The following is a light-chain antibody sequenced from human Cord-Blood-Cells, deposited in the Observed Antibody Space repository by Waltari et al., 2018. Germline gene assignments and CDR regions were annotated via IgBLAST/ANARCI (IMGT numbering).Light chain of an antibody. V-gene: IGLV1-47*01. CDR2: RNK. Sequence: QSVLTQPPSASGTPGQRVPISCSGSSSNIGSNYVYGYQQLPGTAPKPHIHRNKQRPSGLPARCSGSKPGTSASQAVSGLRSEDEADYYCAAWDDSLSGPVFGGGTKLTVL. CDR1: SSNIGSNY. CDR3: AAWDDSLSGPV. J-gene: IGLJ3*02.